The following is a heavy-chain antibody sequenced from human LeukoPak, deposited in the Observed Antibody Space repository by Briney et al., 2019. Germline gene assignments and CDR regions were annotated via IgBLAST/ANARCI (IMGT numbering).Heavy chain of an antibody. CDR2: ISSSSSYI. CDR3: ARDLYSSGPFDY. D-gene: IGHD5-18*01. Sequence: GGSLRLSCAASGFTFSSYSMNWVRQAPGKGLEWVSSISSSSSYIYYADSVKGRFTISRDNAKNSLYLQMNSLRAEDTAVYFCARDLYSSGPFDYWGQGTLVTVSS. J-gene: IGHJ4*02. V-gene: IGHV3-21*01. CDR1: GFTFSSYS.